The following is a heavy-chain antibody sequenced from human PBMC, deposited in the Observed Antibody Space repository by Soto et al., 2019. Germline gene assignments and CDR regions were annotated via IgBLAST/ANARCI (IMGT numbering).Heavy chain of an antibody. D-gene: IGHD2-21*01. CDR2: INHRGST. CDR1: GWYFRGYH. V-gene: IGHV4-34*01. CDR3: ARLRIATNNYKWFDP. Sequence: PSETRSLTCAGFGWYFRGYHEILLRQPQGKGLEWIGEINHRGSTNYNPSLKSRATMSVDTSERQFSLNLRLVTAADTAVYYCARLRIATNNYKWFDPWGQGTLVTGSS. J-gene: IGHJ5*02.